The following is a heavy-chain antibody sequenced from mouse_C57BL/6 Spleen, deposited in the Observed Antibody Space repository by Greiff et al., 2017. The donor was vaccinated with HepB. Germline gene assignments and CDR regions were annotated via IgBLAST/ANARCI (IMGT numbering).Heavy chain of an antibody. V-gene: IGHV5-6*01. CDR2: ISSGGSYT. Sequence: EVQLQESGGDLVKPGGSLKLSCAASGFTFSSYGMSWVRQTPDKRLEWVATISSGGSYTYYPDSVKGRFTISRDNAKNTLYLQMSSLKSEDTAMYYCASLYYSNYGFDYWGQGTTLTVSS. CDR1: GFTFSSYG. CDR3: ASLYYSNYGFDY. J-gene: IGHJ2*01. D-gene: IGHD2-5*01.